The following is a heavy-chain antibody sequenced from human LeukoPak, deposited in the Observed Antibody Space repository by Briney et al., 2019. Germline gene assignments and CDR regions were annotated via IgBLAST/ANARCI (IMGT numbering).Heavy chain of an antibody. CDR1: GFTFSSYG. CDR3: AKPLGYCSGGSCPPPDY. CDR2: ILYDESNK. V-gene: IGHV3-30*18. Sequence: GGSLRLSCAASGFTFSSYGMHWVRQAPGKGLEWAAFILYDESNKYYADSVKGRFTISRDNSKNTLYLQMNSLRAEDTAVYYCAKPLGYCSGGSCPPPDYWGQGTLVTVSS. J-gene: IGHJ4*02. D-gene: IGHD2-15*01.